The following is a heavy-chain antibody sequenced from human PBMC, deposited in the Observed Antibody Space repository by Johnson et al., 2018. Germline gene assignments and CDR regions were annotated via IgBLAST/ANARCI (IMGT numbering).Heavy chain of an antibody. CDR2: TVVGSGNT. CDR3: AADRPGNYYHYGMDG. V-gene: IGHV1-58*01. Sequence: FTFTSSAVQGVRQARGQRLEWIGWTVVGSGNTNYAQKFQERVTIPRDMSTSTAYMELSSLRSEDMAVYYWAADRPGNYYHYGMDGWGQGTTVTVSS. CDR1: FTFTSSA. J-gene: IGHJ6*02.